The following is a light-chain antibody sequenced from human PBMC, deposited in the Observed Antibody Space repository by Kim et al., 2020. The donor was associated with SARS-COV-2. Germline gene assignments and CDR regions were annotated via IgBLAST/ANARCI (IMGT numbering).Light chain of an antibody. V-gene: IGKV3-20*01. J-gene: IGKJ4*01. Sequence: DIVLTQSPGTLSLSPGETVTVSCRASQTVSSNYLAWYQQKPGQAPRLLIYAASSLPTGIPYRFTGSGSETDFTLTISRLDPEDFAMYYCQQYGTSPLTFGGGTKVDIK. CDR3: QQYGTSPLT. CDR1: QTVSSNY. CDR2: AAS.